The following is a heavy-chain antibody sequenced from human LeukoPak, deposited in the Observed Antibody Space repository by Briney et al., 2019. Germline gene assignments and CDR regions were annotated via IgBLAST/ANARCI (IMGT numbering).Heavy chain of an antibody. CDR3: VSADRFFGVASPPY. V-gene: IGHV1-46*01. Sequence: GASVKVSCKTSGYTFTAFFIHWVRQAPGQGLAWVGLSDRRGRNSELASQFRGRVIMAGDISTSTVYMTLSELASEDTATYYCVSADRFFGVASPPYWGQGTPVTVSS. CDR1: GYTFTAFF. CDR2: SDRRGRNS. J-gene: IGHJ4*02. D-gene: IGHD3-3*01.